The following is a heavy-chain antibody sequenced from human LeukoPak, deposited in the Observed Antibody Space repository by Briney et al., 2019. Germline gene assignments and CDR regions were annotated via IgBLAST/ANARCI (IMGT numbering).Heavy chain of an antibody. Sequence: SQTLSLTCASSGGSVSSNSAAWNWIRQSPSRGLESLGRTYYRSKWYNDYAVSVKSRITINPDTSKNQFSLQLNSVTPEDTAVYYCARGSAWYNWFAPWGQRTLVTVSS. CDR2: TYYRSKWYN. CDR3: ARGSAWYNWFAP. V-gene: IGHV6-1*01. CDR1: GGSVSSNSAA. J-gene: IGHJ5*02. D-gene: IGHD6-19*01.